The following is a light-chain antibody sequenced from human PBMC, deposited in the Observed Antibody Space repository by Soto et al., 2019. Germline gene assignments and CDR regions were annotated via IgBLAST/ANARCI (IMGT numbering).Light chain of an antibody. V-gene: IGKV1-39*01. CDR2: GTS. CDR1: QSITTY. Sequence: IPMTQSPSSLSASVGDSVTMTCRSSQSITTYLNWYQQKPGKAPQLLIYGTSSLPRGVPARFAGSGSGTNFTLTISSLQPEDFATYYCQQSYNSPPAFGSGTKVEIK. CDR3: QQSYNSPPA. J-gene: IGKJ3*01.